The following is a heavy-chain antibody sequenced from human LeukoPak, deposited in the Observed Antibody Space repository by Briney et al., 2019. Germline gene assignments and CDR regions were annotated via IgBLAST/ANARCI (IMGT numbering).Heavy chain of an antibody. CDR3: ARSLHDYSLYYYGMDV. D-gene: IGHD2-15*01. Sequence: GGSLRLSCAASGFTFSSYSMNWVRQAPGKGLEWVSSISSSSSYIYYADSVKGRFTISRDNAKNSLYPQMNSLRAEDTAVYYCARSLHDYSLYYYGMDVWGQGTTVTVSS. CDR2: ISSSSSYI. V-gene: IGHV3-21*01. CDR1: GFTFSSYS. J-gene: IGHJ6*02.